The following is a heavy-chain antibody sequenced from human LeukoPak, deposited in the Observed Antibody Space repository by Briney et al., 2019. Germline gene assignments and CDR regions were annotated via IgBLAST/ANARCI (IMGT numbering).Heavy chain of an antibody. D-gene: IGHD3-22*01. V-gene: IGHV1-8*03. CDR2: MNPNSGNT. CDR3: ARGFSTYYYDSSGYMSRDY. J-gene: IGHJ4*02. Sequence: ASVKVPCKASGYTFTSYDINWVRQATGQGLEWMGWMNPNSGNTGYAQKFQGRVTITRNTSISTAYMELSSLRSEDTAVYYCARGFSTYYYDSSGYMSRDYWGQGTLVTVSS. CDR1: GYTFTSYD.